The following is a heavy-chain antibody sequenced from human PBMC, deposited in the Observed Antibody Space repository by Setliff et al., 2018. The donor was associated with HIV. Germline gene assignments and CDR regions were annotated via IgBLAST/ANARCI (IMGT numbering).Heavy chain of an antibody. CDR3: ARGRDGYNNLDY. V-gene: IGHV1-69*13. Sequence: GASVKVSCKASGGTFSSYAISWVRQAPGQGLEWMGGIIPIFGTANYAQKFQGRVTITADESTSTAYMELSSLRSEDTAVYYCARGRDGYNNLDYWGQGTLVTVS. CDR1: GGTFSSYA. D-gene: IGHD5-12*01. J-gene: IGHJ4*02. CDR2: IIPIFGTA.